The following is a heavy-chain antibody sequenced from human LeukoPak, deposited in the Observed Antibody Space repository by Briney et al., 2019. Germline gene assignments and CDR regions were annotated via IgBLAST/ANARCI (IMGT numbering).Heavy chain of an antibody. CDR2: IYTSGST. Sequence: SETLSLTCTVSGGSISSYYWSWIRQPAGKGLEWIGRIYTSGSTNYNPSLKSRVTISVDTSKNQFSLKLSSVTAADTAVYYCARGFYDILTGYYNVGTNWFDPWGQGTLVTVSS. V-gene: IGHV4-4*07. J-gene: IGHJ5*02. CDR3: ARGFYDILTGYYNVGTNWFDP. D-gene: IGHD3-9*01. CDR1: GGSISSYY.